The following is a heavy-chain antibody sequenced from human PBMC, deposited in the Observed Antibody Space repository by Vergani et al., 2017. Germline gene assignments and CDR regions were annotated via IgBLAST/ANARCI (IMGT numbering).Heavy chain of an antibody. V-gene: IGHV4-34*01. D-gene: IGHD4-11*01. CDR2: IAHTGRP. Sequence: QVQLQQWGGGLLKPSETLSLTCVVNGGSFTSYHWTWIRQSPGEGLEWVGDIAHTGRPDYNPSLKSRLTMSVDKSRNQFSLTINSVTATDTAIYFCARVNTETNGHLYYSYYMDVWGQGTAVTVS. CDR3: ARVNTETNGHLYYSYYMDV. J-gene: IGHJ6*03. CDR1: GGSFTSYH.